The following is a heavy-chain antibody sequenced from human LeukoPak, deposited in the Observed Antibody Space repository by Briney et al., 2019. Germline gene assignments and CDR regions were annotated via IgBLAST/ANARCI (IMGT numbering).Heavy chain of an antibody. V-gene: IGHV4-30-2*01. D-gene: IGHD3-16*01. CDR3: ARQGAYSPFDY. Sequence: PSQTLSLTCTVSGGSTTSGGYYWSWIRQPPGKGLEWIGYIYHSGSTYYNPSLKSRVTISVDTSKNQFSLKLSSVTAADTAVYYCARQGAYSPFDYWGQGALVTVSS. CDR1: GGSTTSGGYY. J-gene: IGHJ4*02. CDR2: IYHSGST.